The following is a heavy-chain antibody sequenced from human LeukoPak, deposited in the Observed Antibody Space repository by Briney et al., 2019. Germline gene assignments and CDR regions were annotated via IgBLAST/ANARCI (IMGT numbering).Heavy chain of an antibody. CDR2: ISGSGGST. V-gene: IGHV3-23*01. J-gene: IGHJ4*02. CDR3: AKLVYYDILTGYYGNYFDY. CDR1: GFTVSSNY. D-gene: IGHD3-9*01. Sequence: GGSLRLSCAASGFTVSSNYMSWVRQAPGKWLEWVSAISGSGGSTYYADSVKGRFTISRDNSKNTLYLQMNSLGAEDTAVYYCAKLVYYDILTGYYGNYFDYWGQGTLVTVSS.